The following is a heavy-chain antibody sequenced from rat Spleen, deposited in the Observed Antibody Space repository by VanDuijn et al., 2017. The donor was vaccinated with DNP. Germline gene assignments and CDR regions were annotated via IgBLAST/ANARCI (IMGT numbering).Heavy chain of an antibody. CDR1: GSSITSNY. CDR3: ARWTRYFDY. CDR2: ISYSGST. V-gene: IGHV3-1*01. Sequence: VQLQESGPGLVKPSQSLSLTCSVTGSSITSNYWGWIRKFPGNKMEYIGHISYSGSTNYNPSLKSRISITRDTSKNHFFLHLNSVTTEDTATYYCARWTRYFDYWGQGVMVTVSS. D-gene: IGHD1-7*01. J-gene: IGHJ2*01.